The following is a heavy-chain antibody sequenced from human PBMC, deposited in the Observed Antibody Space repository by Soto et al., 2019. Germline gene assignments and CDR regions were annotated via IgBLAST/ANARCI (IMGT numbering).Heavy chain of an antibody. D-gene: IGHD5-12*01. V-gene: IGHV3-13*04. CDR2: LGTAGDT. Sequence: EVQLVESGGGWVQPGGALRLSCAASGYTFGSYDMHWVRQATGKGLEWVSALGTAGDTYYPGSVKGRFTISRENAKNSLYLQMNSLIAGDTAVYYCARARYSGYDFLTGGYWYFDLWGRGTLVTVSS. CDR3: ARARYSGYDFLTGGYWYFDL. CDR1: GYTFGSYD. J-gene: IGHJ2*01.